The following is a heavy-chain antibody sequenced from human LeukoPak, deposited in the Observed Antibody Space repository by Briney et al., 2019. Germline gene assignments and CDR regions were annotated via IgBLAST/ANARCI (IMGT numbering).Heavy chain of an antibody. CDR3: ARDGKDGDYADY. J-gene: IGHJ4*02. V-gene: IGHV1-2*04. Sequence: ASVKVSCKASGYTFTGYYIHWVRQAPGQGLEWMGRINPNSGGTNYAQKFQGWITMTRGTSISTAYMELSRLRSDDTAVYYCARDGKDGDYADYWGQGTLVTVSS. D-gene: IGHD4-17*01. CDR1: GYTFTGYY. CDR2: INPNSGGT.